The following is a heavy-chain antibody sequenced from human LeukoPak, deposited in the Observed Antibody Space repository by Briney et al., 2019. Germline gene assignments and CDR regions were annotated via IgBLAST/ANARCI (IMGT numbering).Heavy chain of an antibody. D-gene: IGHD3-9*01. CDR3: ARGGILTGYCS. V-gene: IGHV1-69*05. J-gene: IGHJ4*02. CDR2: VIPIFGTA. Sequence: SVKVSCKATGGSFSSYAISWVRQAPGQGLEWIGGVIPIFGTANYAQKFQGRVTITTDESTSTAYMELSSLRSEDTAVYYCARGGILTGYCSWGQGTLVTVSS. CDR1: GGSFSSYA.